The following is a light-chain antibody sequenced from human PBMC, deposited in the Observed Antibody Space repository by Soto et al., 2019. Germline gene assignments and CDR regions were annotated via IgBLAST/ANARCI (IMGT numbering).Light chain of an antibody. CDR3: SSYTTRTTLYV. CDR1: SSNVGGYNY. Sequence: QSALTQPRSVSGSPGQSVTISCTGTSSNVGGYNYVSWYQQHPGKAPKLIIYDVSNRPSGVSNRFSGSKSGDTASLTISGLQAEDEADYYCSSYTTRTTLYVFGTGTKVTVL. V-gene: IGLV2-14*03. J-gene: IGLJ1*01. CDR2: DVS.